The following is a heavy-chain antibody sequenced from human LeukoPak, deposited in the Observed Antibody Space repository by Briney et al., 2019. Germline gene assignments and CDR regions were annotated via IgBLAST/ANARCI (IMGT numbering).Heavy chain of an antibody. J-gene: IGHJ4*02. V-gene: IGHV4-34*01. CDR2: INHSGST. CDR1: GGSFSGYY. Sequence: PSETLSLTCAVYGGSFSGYYWSWIRQPPGKGLEWIGEINHSGSTNYNPSLKSRVTISVGTSKNQFSLKLSSVTAADTAVYYCARGGYVWGSYRYRAQDYFDYWGQGTLVTVSS. D-gene: IGHD3-16*02. CDR3: ARGGYVWGSYRYRAQDYFDY.